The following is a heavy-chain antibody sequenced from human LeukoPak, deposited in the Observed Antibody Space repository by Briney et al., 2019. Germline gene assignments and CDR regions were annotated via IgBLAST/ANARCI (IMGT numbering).Heavy chain of an antibody. Sequence: GGSLRLSCAASGFTFSSYWMHWVRQAPGKGLVWVSRINSDGSNTGYADSVKGRFTISRDNAKNTLYLQMKRLSADVTAVFYCVGINVFDSWGQGAMVTVSS. V-gene: IGHV3-74*01. CDR3: VGINVFDS. CDR1: GFTFSSYW. J-gene: IGHJ3*02. CDR2: INSDGSNT.